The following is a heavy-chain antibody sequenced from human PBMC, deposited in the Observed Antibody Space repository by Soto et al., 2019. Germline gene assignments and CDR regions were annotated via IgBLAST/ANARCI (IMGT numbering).Heavy chain of an antibody. CDR1: GGSISDYY. J-gene: IGHJ4*02. CDR3: ARGVGARSSNFDY. V-gene: IGHV4-59*01. D-gene: IGHD1-26*01. Sequence: SETLSLTCTVSGGSISDYYWSWIRQPPGKGLEWIGFIHHSGSSNYNPSLKSRVTISIDTSKNQFSLRLSSVTAADTAAYFCARGVGARSSNFDYWGQGTLVTVSS. CDR2: IHHSGSS.